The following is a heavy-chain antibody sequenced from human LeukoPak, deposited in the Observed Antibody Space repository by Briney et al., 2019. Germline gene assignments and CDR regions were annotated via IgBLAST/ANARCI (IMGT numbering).Heavy chain of an antibody. CDR2: INPNSGGI. J-gene: IGHJ4*02. CDR1: GYTFTGYY. D-gene: IGHD6-19*01. Sequence: ASVKVSCKASGYTFTGYYMHWVRQAPGQGLEWMGRINPNSGGINYAQKFQGRVTMTRDTSISTAYMELSRLRSDDTAVYYCAKRVSFRIAVAGIDYWGQGTLVTVSS. CDR3: AKRVSFRIAVAGIDY. V-gene: IGHV1-2*06.